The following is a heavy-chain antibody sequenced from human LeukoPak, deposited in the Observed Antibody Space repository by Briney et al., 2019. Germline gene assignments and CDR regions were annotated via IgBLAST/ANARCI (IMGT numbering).Heavy chain of an antibody. CDR2: INPSSGGT. V-gene: IGHV1-2*02. J-gene: IGHJ4*02. CDR3: ARGYYDILTGYWHEFDY. CDR1: GYTFTGYY. D-gene: IGHD3-9*01. Sequence: GASVKVSCKASGYTFTGYYMHWVRQAPGQGLEWMGWINPSSGGTNYAQKFQGRVTITRDTSISTAYMELSRLRSDDTAVYYCARGYYDILTGYWHEFDYWGQGTLVTVSS.